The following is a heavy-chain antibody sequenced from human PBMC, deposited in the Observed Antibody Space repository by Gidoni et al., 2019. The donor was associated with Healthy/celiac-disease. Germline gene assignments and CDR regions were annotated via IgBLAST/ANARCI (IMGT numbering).Heavy chain of an antibody. CDR3: ATTYGDYGDYFDY. V-gene: IGHV3-21*01. Sequence: EVQLVESGGGLVKPGGSMRLSCAASGFTFSSYSMNWVRQAPGKGLEWVSSISSSSSYIYYADSVKGRFTISRDNAKNALYLQMTSLRAEDTAVYYCATTYGDYGDYFDYWGQGTLVTVSS. J-gene: IGHJ4*02. CDR1: GFTFSSYS. D-gene: IGHD4-17*01. CDR2: ISSSSSYI.